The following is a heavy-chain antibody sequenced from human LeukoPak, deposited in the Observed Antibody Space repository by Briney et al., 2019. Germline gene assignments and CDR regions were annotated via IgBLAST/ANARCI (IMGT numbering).Heavy chain of an antibody. J-gene: IGHJ4*02. Sequence: GGSLRLSCAASGFTFDDYTMHWVRQASGKGLEWVSLISWDGGSTYYADSVKGRFTISRDNSKNSLYLQMNSLRTEDTALYYCAKDLEVRSSGYYLGYWGQGTLVTVSS. D-gene: IGHD3-3*01. CDR2: ISWDGGST. CDR3: AKDLEVRSSGYYLGY. CDR1: GFTFDDYT. V-gene: IGHV3-43*01.